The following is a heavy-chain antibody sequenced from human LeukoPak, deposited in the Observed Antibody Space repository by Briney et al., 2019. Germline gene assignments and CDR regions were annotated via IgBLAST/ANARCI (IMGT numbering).Heavy chain of an antibody. CDR1: GFTFSSYA. CDR2: ISGSGGST. J-gene: IGHJ4*02. CDR3: AKDGGYGVYGY. Sequence: GRSLRLSCAASGFTFSSYAMSWVRQAPGKGLEWVSAISGSGGSTYYADSVKGRFTISRDNSKNTLYLQMNSLRAEDTAVYYCAKDGGYGVYGYWGQGTLVTVSS. V-gene: IGHV3-23*01. D-gene: IGHD4-17*01.